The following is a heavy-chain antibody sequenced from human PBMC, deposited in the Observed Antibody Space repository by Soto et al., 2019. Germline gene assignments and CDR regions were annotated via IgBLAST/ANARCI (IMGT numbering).Heavy chain of an antibody. V-gene: IGHV1-8*01. D-gene: IGHD5-12*01. CDR2: LNPNTDKT. CDR1: GYTFSNYD. Sequence: ASVKVSCKASGYTFSNYDINWVRQATRQGLEWMGWLNPNTDKTGSAQKFQGRVTMTRNTSISTAYLELSGLRSDDTAVYYCARGIKGLPPSAFDIWGQGTRVTVSS. CDR3: ARGIKGLPPSAFDI. J-gene: IGHJ3*02.